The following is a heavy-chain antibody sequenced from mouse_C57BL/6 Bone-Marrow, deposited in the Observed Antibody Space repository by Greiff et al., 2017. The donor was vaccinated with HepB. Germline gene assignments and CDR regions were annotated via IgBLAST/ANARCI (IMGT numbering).Heavy chain of an antibody. J-gene: IGHJ1*03. CDR1: GFTFSSYA. Sequence: DVQLVESGGGLVKPGGSLKLSCAASGFTFSSYAMSWVRQTPEKRLEWVATISDGGSYTYYPDNVKGRFTISRDNAKNNLYLQMSHLKSEDTAMYYCARDTTVVSYWYFDVWGTGTTVTVSS. V-gene: IGHV5-4*01. CDR3: ARDTTVVSYWYFDV. D-gene: IGHD1-1*01. CDR2: ISDGGSYT.